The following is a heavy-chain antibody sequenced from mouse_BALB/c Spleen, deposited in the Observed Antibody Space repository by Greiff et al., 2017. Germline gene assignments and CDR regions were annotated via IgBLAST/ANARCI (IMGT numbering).Heavy chain of an antibody. V-gene: IGHV1S81*02. J-gene: IGHJ2*01. CDR1: GYTFTSYY. D-gene: IGHD1-1*01. Sequence: VQLQQSGAELVKPGASVKLSCKASGYTFTSYYMYWVKQRPGQGLEWIGEINPSNGGTNFNEKFKSKATLTVDKSSSTAYMQLSSLTSEDSAVYYCTRDGSSYYFDYWGQGTTLTVSS. CDR2: INPSNGGT. CDR3: TRDGSSYYFDY.